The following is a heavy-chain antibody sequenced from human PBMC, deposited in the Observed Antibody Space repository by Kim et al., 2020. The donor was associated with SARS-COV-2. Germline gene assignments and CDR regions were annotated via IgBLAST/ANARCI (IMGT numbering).Heavy chain of an antibody. CDR3: ARGPLLTYSGRGGD. J-gene: IGHJ4*02. Sequence: VDSVKGRFTISRENAKNSLYLQMNSLRAEDTAVYDCARGPLLTYSGRGGDWGQGTLVTFSS. D-gene: IGHD5-12*01. V-gene: IGHV3-7*03.